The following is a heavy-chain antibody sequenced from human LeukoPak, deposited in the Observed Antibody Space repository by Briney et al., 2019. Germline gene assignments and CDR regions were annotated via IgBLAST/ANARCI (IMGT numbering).Heavy chain of an antibody. D-gene: IGHD2-2*01. Sequence: ASVKVSCKASGYTFTSYYMHWVRQAPGQGLEWMGIINPSGGSTSYAQKFQGRVTMTRDTSTSTVYMELSSLRSEDTAVYYCATLGYCSSTSCNPFGYWGQGTLVTVSS. V-gene: IGHV1-46*01. CDR3: ATLGYCSSTSCNPFGY. CDR1: GYTFTSYY. CDR2: INPSGGST. J-gene: IGHJ4*02.